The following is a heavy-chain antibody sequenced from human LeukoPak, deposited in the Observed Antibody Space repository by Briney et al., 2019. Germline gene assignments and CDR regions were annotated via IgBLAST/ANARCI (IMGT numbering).Heavy chain of an antibody. CDR2: IYYSGST. D-gene: IGHD5-24*01. CDR1: GRFISSYY. V-gene: IGHV4-59*08. CDR3: ARLDGYTYFDY. Sequence: SETLSLTCTVSGRFISSYYWSWNRQPPGKGLEWIGYIYYSGSTNYNPSLKSRVTISVDTSKNQFSLKLSSVTAADTAVYYCARLDGYTYFDYWGQGTLVTVSS. J-gene: IGHJ4*02.